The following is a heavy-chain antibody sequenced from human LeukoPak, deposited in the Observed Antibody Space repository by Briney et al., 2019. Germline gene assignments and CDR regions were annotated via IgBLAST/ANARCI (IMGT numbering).Heavy chain of an antibody. J-gene: IGHJ5*02. CDR2: ISSSSSYI. Sequence: PGGSLRLSCAASGFTFSSYSMNWVRQAPGKGLEWVSSISSSSSYIYYADSVKGRFTISRDNAKNSLYLQMNSLRAEDTAVYYRARDEEDSSGYYHENWFDPWGQGTLVTVSS. D-gene: IGHD3-22*01. V-gene: IGHV3-21*01. CDR3: ARDEEDSSGYYHENWFDP. CDR1: GFTFSSYS.